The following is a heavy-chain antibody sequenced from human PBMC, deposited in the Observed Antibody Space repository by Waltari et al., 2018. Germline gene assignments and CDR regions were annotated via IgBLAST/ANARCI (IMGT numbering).Heavy chain of an antibody. CDR2: IGGGGDST. V-gene: IGHV3-23*01. Sequence: EEQLLESGGGLVQPGGSLRLSCAASGFIFSHLALTWVRQAPGKGLEWVAAIGGGGDSTDYADSVKGRFFVSRDNSESMAYLHMNGLRAEDAARYYCVRRSFGNFDSWGRGIQVIVSS. CDR1: GFIFSHLA. J-gene: IGHJ5*01. D-gene: IGHD3-10*01. CDR3: VRRSFGNFDS.